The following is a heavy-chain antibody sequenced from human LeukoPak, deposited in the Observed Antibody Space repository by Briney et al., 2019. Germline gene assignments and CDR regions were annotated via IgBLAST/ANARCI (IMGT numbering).Heavy chain of an antibody. CDR1: GYTFTGYY. CDR2: INPNSGGT. Sequence: APVKVSCKASGYTFTGYYMHWVRQAPGQGLEWMGWINPNSGGTNYAQKFQGRVTMTRDTSISTAYMELSRLRSDDTAVYYCARDGGSYSGGGLDYYYYMDVWGKGTTVTVSS. V-gene: IGHV1-2*02. J-gene: IGHJ6*03. CDR3: ARDGGSYSGGGLDYYYYMDV. D-gene: IGHD1-26*01.